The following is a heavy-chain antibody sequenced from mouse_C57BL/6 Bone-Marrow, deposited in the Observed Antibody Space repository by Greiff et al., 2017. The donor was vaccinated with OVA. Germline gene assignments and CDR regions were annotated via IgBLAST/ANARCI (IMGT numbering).Heavy chain of an antibody. J-gene: IGHJ1*03. V-gene: IGHV10-1*01. CDR3: VRHGGPYWYFDV. CDR1: GFSFNTYA. Sequence: EVNVVESGGGLVQPKGSLKLSCAASGFSFNTYAMNWVRQAPGKGLEWVARIRSKSNNYATYYADSVKDRFTISRDDSESMLYLQMNNLKTEDTAMYYSVRHGGPYWYFDVWGTGTTVTVSS. CDR2: IRSKSNNYAT.